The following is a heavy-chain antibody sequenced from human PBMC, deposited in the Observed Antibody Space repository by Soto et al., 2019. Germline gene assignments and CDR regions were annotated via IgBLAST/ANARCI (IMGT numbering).Heavy chain of an antibody. Sequence: SETLSLTCAVYGGSFSGYCWSWIRQPPWKALEWIGEINHSGSTNYNPSLKSRVTISVDTSKNQFSLKLSSVTAADTAVYYCARGPNCSGGSCYGNWFVPWGQGTMV. V-gene: IGHV4-34*01. J-gene: IGHJ5*02. CDR3: ARGPNCSGGSCYGNWFVP. CDR2: INHSGST. D-gene: IGHD2-15*01. CDR1: GGSFSGYC.